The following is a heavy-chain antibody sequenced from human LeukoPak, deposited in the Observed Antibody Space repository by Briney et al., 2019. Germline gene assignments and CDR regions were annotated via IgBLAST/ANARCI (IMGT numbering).Heavy chain of an antibody. D-gene: IGHD2-21*02. J-gene: IGHJ4*01. CDR3: ARELPREVTLDY. Sequence: GGSLRLSCAASGFTFISYGMQWVRQAPGKGLVWVSRINNGGSDMSYADSVKGRFTISRDNAKNTLYLRMKSLRAEDTAVYYCARELPREVTLDYWGRGTPVTVSS. CDR2: INNGGSDM. CDR1: GFTFISYG. V-gene: IGHV3-74*01.